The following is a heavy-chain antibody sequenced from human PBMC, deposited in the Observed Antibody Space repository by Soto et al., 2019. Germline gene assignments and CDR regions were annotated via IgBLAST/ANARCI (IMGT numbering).Heavy chain of an antibody. CDR3: ARSMAIFGVVTPSNYYYYYYMDV. Sequence: GASVKVSCKASGYTFTSYAMHWVRQAPGQRLEWMGWINAGNGNTKYSQKFQGRVTITRDTSASTAYMELSSLRSEDTAVYYCARSMAIFGVVTPSNYYYYYYMDVWGKGTTVPVSS. J-gene: IGHJ6*03. CDR2: INAGNGNT. D-gene: IGHD3-3*01. CDR1: GYTFTSYA. V-gene: IGHV1-3*01.